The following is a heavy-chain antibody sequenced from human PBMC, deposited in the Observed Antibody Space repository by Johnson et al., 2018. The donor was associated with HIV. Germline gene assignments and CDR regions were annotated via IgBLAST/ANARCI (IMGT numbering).Heavy chain of an antibody. CDR1: GFTFSSYA. J-gene: IGHJ3*02. CDR2: ISGSGGST. D-gene: IGHD2-2*01. V-gene: IGHV3-23*04. Sequence: VQLVESGGGLVQPGGSLRLSCAASGFTFSSYAMSWVRQAPGKGLEWVSAISGSGGSTYYPGSVKGRFTISRENAKNSLYLQMNSLRAGDTAVYYCARQVYCSSTSCSSAFDIWGQGTMVTVSS. CDR3: ARQVYCSSTSCSSAFDI.